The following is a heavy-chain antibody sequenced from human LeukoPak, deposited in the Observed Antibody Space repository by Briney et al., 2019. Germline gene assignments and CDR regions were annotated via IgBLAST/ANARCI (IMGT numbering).Heavy chain of an antibody. V-gene: IGHV4-39*01. CDR3: ARLGRTYYDFWSGP. CDR2: IYYRGST. D-gene: IGHD3-3*01. Sequence: SETLSLTCTVSGGSISSSTYYWGLIRQPPGKGLEWIGTIYYRGSTYYNPSLKSRVTISVDTSKNQFSLKLTSVTAADTAVYYCARLGRTYYDFWSGPWGQGTLVTVSS. J-gene: IGHJ5*02. CDR1: GGSISSSTYY.